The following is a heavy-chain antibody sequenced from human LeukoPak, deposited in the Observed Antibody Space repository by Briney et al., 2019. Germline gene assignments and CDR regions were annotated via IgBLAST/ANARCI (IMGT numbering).Heavy chain of an antibody. CDR1: DGSISSWY. Sequence: SETLSLTCTVSDGSISSWYWSWIRQPPGKGLEWIGYIYDSGNTNYNPSLKTRVTISVDTSKNQLSLNLSSVTAADTAVYYCARETKLMGYSSGLGFNYWGQGTLVTVSS. V-gene: IGHV4-59*01. D-gene: IGHD6-19*01. CDR2: IYDSGNT. J-gene: IGHJ4*02. CDR3: ARETKLMGYSSGLGFNY.